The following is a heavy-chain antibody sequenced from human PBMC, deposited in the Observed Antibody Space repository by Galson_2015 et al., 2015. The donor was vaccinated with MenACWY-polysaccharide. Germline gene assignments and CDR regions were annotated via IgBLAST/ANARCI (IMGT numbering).Heavy chain of an antibody. J-gene: IGHJ4*02. CDR3: ARGYSAYD. D-gene: IGHD5-12*01. V-gene: IGHV3-74*01. CDR2: IKSDGSST. Sequence: SLRLSCAASGFTFSSYWMNWVRRAPGKGLVWVSRIKSDGSSTNYADSVKGRFTISRDNAKNTLYLQMNSLRAEDTALYYCARGYSAYDWGQGTLVTVSA. CDR1: GFTFSSYW.